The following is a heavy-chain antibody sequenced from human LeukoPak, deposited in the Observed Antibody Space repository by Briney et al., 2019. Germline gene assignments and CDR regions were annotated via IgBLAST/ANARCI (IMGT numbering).Heavy chain of an antibody. CDR2: IIPIFGTA. D-gene: IGHD3-3*01. CDR3: ASGVVTGSYYYYMDV. V-gene: IGHV1-69*06. Sequence: ASVKASCKASGGTFSSYAISWVRQAPGQGLEWMGGIIPIFGTANYAQKFQGRVTITADKSTSTAYMELSSLRSEDTAVYYCASGVVTGSYYYYMDVWGKGTTVTVSS. CDR1: GGTFSSYA. J-gene: IGHJ6*03.